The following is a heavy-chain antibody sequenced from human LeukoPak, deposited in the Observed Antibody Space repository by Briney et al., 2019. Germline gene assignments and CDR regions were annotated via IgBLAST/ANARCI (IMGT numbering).Heavy chain of an antibody. CDR1: GGSISSSYYY. Sequence: SETLSLTCTVSGGSISSSYYYWGWIRQPPGKGLEWIGSIYYSGSTYYNPSLKSRVTISVDTSKNQFPLKLRSVTAADTAVYYCARGRIVGATRLDYWGQGTLVTVSS. J-gene: IGHJ4*02. CDR3: ARGRIVGATRLDY. V-gene: IGHV4-39*01. D-gene: IGHD1-26*01. CDR2: IYYSGST.